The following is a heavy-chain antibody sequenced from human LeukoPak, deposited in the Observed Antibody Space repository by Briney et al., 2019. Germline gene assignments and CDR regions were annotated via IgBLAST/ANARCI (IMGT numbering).Heavy chain of an antibody. J-gene: IGHJ4*02. V-gene: IGHV4-61*09. CDR3: ARCTSTSCYNFDY. CDR2: IHTTGST. D-gene: IGHD2-2*02. Sequence: SETLSLTCTVSGGSINSGSNYWNWIRQSARKGLELIGHIHTTGSTNCNPSLKSRVTTSLDTSKNQFSLKLNSVTAADTAVYYCARCTSTSCYNFDYWGQGSLVTVSS. CDR1: GGSINSGSNY.